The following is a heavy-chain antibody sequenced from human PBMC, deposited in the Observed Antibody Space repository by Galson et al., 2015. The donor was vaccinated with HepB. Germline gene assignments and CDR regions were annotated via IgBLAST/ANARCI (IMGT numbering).Heavy chain of an antibody. CDR3: TRLGDLSGYSSS. J-gene: IGHJ4*02. Sequence: SLRLSCAASTFIFSTYSMNWVRQAPGKGLEWISYISSSSATIYYADSVKGRFTISRDNAKNSLYLQMNSLKTEDTAVYYCTRLGDLSGYSSSWGQGTLVTRLL. CDR2: ISSSSATI. V-gene: IGHV3-48*04. D-gene: IGHD2-2*01. CDR1: TFIFSTYS.